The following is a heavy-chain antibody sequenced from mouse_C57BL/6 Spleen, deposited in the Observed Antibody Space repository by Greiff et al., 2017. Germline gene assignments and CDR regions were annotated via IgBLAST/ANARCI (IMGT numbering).Heavy chain of an antibody. Sequence: DVKLVESGGGLVQPKGSLKLSCAASGFSFNTYAMNWVRQAPGKGLEWVARIRSKSNNYATYYADSVKDRFTISRDDSESMLYLQMNNLKTEDTXMYYCVRHPYYYGDYYAMDYWGQGTSVTVSS. CDR2: IRSKSNNYAT. V-gene: IGHV10-1*01. D-gene: IGHD1-1*01. CDR3: VRHPYYYGDYYAMDY. J-gene: IGHJ4*01. CDR1: GFSFNTYA.